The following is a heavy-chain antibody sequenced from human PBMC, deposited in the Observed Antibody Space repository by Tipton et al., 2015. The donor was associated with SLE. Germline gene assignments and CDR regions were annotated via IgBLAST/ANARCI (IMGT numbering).Heavy chain of an antibody. J-gene: IGHJ4*02. D-gene: IGHD6-13*01. CDR3: ASSSSWFGYYFDY. CDR2: INSDGSST. Sequence: GSLRLSCAVSGFTFSSYWMHWVRQAPGKGLVWVSRINSDGSSTTYADSVKGRFTISRDNAKNTLYLQMNSLRAEDTPVYYCASSSSWFGYYFDYWGQGTLVTVSS. CDR1: GFTFSSYW. V-gene: IGHV3-74*01.